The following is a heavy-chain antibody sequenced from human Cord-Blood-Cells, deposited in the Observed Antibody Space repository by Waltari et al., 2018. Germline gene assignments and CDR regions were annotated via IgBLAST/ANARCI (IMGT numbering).Heavy chain of an antibody. CDR1: GGSISSGGYS. V-gene: IGHV4-30-2*01. Sequence: QLQLQESGSGLVTPSHTLSLTCAVSGGSISSGGYSWSWIRQPPRKGMEWIGYIYHSGSTYYNPSLKSRVTISVDRSKNQFSLKLTSVTAAETAVYYCASVGLERAFDIWGQGTMVTVSS. J-gene: IGHJ3*02. CDR3: ASVGLERAFDI. CDR2: IYHSGST. D-gene: IGHD1-1*01.